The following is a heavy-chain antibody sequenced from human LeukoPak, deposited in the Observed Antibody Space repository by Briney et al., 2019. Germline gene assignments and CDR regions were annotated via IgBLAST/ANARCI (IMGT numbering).Heavy chain of an antibody. D-gene: IGHD6-19*01. J-gene: IGHJ4*02. CDR1: GGSISSSSYY. CDR3: ARASSGWYGYYFDY. CDR2: IYYSGST. V-gene: IGHV4-39*01. Sequence: SETLSLTCTVSGGSISSSSYYWGWIRQPPGKGLEWIGSIYYSGSTYYNPSLKSRVTISVDTSKNQFSLKLSSVTAADTAVCYCARASSGWYGYYFDYWGQGTLVTVSS.